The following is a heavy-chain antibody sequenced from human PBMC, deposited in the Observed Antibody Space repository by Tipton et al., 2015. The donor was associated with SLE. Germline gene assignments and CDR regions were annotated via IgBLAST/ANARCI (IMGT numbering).Heavy chain of an antibody. CDR1: GGSFSGYY. Sequence: LRLSCAVYGGSFSGYYWSWIRQPPGKGLEWIGEINHSGSTNYNPSLKSRVTISVDTSKNRFSLKLSSVTAADTAVYYCARGTMIVPDYWGQGTLVTVSS. CDR2: INHSGST. J-gene: IGHJ4*02. D-gene: IGHD3-22*01. CDR3: ARGTMIVPDY. V-gene: IGHV4-34*01.